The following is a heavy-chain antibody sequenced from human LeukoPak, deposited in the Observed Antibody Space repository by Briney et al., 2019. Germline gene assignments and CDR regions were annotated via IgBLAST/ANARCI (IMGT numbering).Heavy chain of an antibody. J-gene: IGHJ4*02. Sequence: GGSLRLSCATSGFTFSSSWMSWVRQAPGKGLECVANIKEDGREKYYVDSVKGRFTISRDNAKNSLYLQMSSLRAEDTAMYYCARGTMASDFWGQGTLVTVSS. CDR3: ARGTMASDF. D-gene: IGHD3-10*01. V-gene: IGHV3-7*03. CDR2: IKEDGREK. CDR1: GFTFSSSW.